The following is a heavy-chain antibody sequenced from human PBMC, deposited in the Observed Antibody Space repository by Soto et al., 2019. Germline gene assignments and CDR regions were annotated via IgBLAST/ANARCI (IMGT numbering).Heavy chain of an antibody. V-gene: IGHV4-4*02. CDR2: IYHSGST. CDR3: AKDGRNGYNLFY. J-gene: IGHJ4*02. CDR1: GDSISSGGW. D-gene: IGHD5-12*01. Sequence: QVQLQESGPGVVKPSGTLSLTCAVSGDSISSGGWWSWVRQPPGKGLEWIGEIYHSGSTNYTPSLKSRVTIIVDMSKNHSSLTLCSVNVADTVIYYCAKDGRNGYNLFYWGQGTRVTVSS.